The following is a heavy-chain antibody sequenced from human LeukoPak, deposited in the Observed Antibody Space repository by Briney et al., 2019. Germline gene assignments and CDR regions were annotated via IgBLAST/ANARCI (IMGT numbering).Heavy chain of an antibody. CDR2: IYYSGST. CDR1: GGSISDYY. D-gene: IGHD3-3*01. Sequence: SETLSLTCSVSGGSISDYYWNWIRQPPGKGLEWIGYIYYSGSTTYNPSLKSRVTMSVDTAKNQFSLKVRSVTAADTAVYYCARRDFCSKSNCYLRPMDVWGKGTTVTVSS. V-gene: IGHV4-59*01. CDR3: ARRDFCSKSNCYLRPMDV. J-gene: IGHJ6*03.